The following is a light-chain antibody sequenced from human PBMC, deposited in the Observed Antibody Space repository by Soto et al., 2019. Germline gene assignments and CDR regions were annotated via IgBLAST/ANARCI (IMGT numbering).Light chain of an antibody. CDR2: DVS. Sequence: QSVLTQPASVSGSPGQSITISCTGTSSDVGVYNYVSWYQHHPGKAPKLMIYDVSNRPSGVSNRFSGSKSGNTASLTISGLQPEDEADYYCCSYTTSNTRQIVFGTGTRSPS. CDR1: SSDVGVYNY. J-gene: IGLJ1*01. CDR3: CSYTTSNTRQIV. V-gene: IGLV2-14*03.